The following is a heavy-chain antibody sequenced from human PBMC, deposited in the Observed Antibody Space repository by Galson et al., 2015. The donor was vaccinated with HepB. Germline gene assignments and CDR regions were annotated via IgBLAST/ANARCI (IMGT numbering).Heavy chain of an antibody. J-gene: IGHJ4*02. V-gene: IGHV3-30-3*01. Sequence: SLRLSCAASGFTFSSYAMHWVRQAPGKGLEWVAVISYDGSNKYYADSVKGRFTISRDNSKNTLYLQMNSLRAEDTAVYYCARDPSKYYYDSSGYPNYWGQGTLVTVSS. D-gene: IGHD3-22*01. CDR1: GFTFSSYA. CDR3: ARDPSKYYYDSSGYPNY. CDR2: ISYDGSNK.